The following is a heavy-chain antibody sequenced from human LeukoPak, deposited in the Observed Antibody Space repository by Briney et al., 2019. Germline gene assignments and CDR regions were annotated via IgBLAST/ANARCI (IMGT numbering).Heavy chain of an antibody. CDR2: IYYSGST. CDR1: GYSISSGYY. V-gene: IGHV4-38-2*02. CDR3: ARGRHYYDSSGYYFFDY. Sequence: SETLSLTCSVSGYSISSGYYWGWIRQPPGKGLEWIGSIYYSGSTYYNPSLKSRVTISVDTSKNQFSLKLSSVTAADTAVYYCARGRHYYDSSGYYFFDYWGQGTLVTVSS. D-gene: IGHD3-22*01. J-gene: IGHJ4*02.